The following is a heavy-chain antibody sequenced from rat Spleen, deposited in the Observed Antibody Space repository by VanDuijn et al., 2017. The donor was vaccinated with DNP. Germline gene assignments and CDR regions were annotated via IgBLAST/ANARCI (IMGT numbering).Heavy chain of an antibody. CDR2: INKDSSTI. CDR3: VREEFGVDY. CDR1: GFNFNDYC. J-gene: IGHJ2*01. Sequence: EVRLVESGGGLVQPGRYLKLSCAASGFNFNDYCMCWVRQAPGKGLEWIAEINKDSSTIKFPPSLKDKFAISRDNGQKTLYLQMSKLGSEDTAIYYCVREEFGVDYWGQGVMVTVSS. V-gene: IGHV4-2*01. D-gene: IGHD4-3*01.